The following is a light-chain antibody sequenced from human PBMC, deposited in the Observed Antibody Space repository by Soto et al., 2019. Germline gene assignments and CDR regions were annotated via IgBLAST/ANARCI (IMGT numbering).Light chain of an antibody. J-gene: IGLJ3*02. CDR3: RVWDSSSDHPV. Sequence: SYELTQPPSVSVAPGKTARITCGGNNMGSNSVHWYQQKPGPAPVLVIYYDSDRPSGIPERFSGSNSGNTATLTISRVGAGDEADYYCRVWDSSSDHPVFGGGTKLTVL. V-gene: IGLV3-21*04. CDR2: YDS. CDR1: NMGSNS.